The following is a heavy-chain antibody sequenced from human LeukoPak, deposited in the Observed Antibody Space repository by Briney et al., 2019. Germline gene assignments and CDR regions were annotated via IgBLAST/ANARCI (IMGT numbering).Heavy chain of an antibody. Sequence: GVSLRLSCAASGFTVITDDMTWVRQAPGKGLEWVSVLYSDGNTKYADSVQGRFTISRDNSKNTLYLEMNSLSPDDTAVYYCARGVEPLAANTLAYWGQGTLVTVSS. CDR1: GFTVITDD. D-gene: IGHD1-14*01. J-gene: IGHJ4*02. CDR2: LYSDGNT. V-gene: IGHV3-53*01. CDR3: ARGVEPLAANTLAY.